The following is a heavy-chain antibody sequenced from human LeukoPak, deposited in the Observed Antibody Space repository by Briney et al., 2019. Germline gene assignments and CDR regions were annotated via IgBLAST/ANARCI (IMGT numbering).Heavy chain of an antibody. Sequence: GGSLRLSCAASGFTFSSYSMNWVRQAPGKGLEWVSSISSSSSYIYYADSVKGRFTISRDNAKNSLYLQMNSLRAEDTAVYYCARDIGYCSSTSCSVGFDYGGEGTLVTVSS. CDR1: GFTFSSYS. D-gene: IGHD2-2*01. CDR2: ISSSSSYI. J-gene: IGHJ4*02. CDR3: ARDIGYCSSTSCSVGFDY. V-gene: IGHV3-21*01.